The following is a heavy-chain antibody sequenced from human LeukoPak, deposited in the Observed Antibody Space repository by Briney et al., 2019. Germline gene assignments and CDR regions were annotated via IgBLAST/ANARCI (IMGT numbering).Heavy chain of an antibody. D-gene: IGHD1-26*01. Sequence: GGSLRLSCAAPGFTFSSYAMHWVRQAPGKGLEWVAVIPYDGSNKYYADSVKGRFTISRDNSKNTLYLQMNSLRAEDTAVYYCLVRGATRFDPWGQGTLVTVSS. J-gene: IGHJ5*02. V-gene: IGHV3-30-3*01. CDR2: IPYDGSNK. CDR3: LVRGATRFDP. CDR1: GFTFSSYA.